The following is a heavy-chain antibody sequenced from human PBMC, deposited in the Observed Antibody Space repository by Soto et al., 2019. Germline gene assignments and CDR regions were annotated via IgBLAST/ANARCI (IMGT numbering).Heavy chain of an antibody. V-gene: IGHV1-18*01. D-gene: IGHD3-22*01. CDR3: ARDRRYDSSGYYADFDY. J-gene: IGHJ4*02. Sequence: QVQLVQSGAEVKKPGASVKVSCKASGYTFTSYGISWVRQAPGQGLEWMGWISAYNGNTNYAQKLQGRVTMTTDTSTSTAYMELRSLRSDDTAVYYCARDRRYDSSGYYADFDYWGQGTLVTVSS. CDR2: ISAYNGNT. CDR1: GYTFTSYG.